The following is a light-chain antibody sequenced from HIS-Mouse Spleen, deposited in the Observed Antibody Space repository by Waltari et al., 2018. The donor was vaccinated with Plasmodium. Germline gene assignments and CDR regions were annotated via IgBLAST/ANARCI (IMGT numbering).Light chain of an antibody. V-gene: IGKV3-11*01. CDR2: DAS. J-gene: IGKJ2*01. CDR1: QSVSSY. Sequence: DIVLTQSPAHLSLSTGERARLSCRASQSVSSYLAWYQQKPGQAPRLLIYDASNRATGIPARFSGSGSGTDFTLTISILEPEDFAVYYCQQRSNWPYTCGQWTKLEIK. CDR3: QQRSNWPYT.